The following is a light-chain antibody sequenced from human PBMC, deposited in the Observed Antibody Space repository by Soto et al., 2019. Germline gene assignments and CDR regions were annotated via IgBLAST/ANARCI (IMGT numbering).Light chain of an antibody. CDR2: GAS. J-gene: IGKJ1*01. V-gene: IGKV3-15*01. CDR3: QQYGSSGT. CDR1: QSVSSN. Sequence: EIVMTQSPVTLSVSPGERATLSCRASQSVSSNLAWYQQTPGQAPSLLIYGASTRATGIPARFSGSGSGTDFTLTISRLEPEDFAVYYCQQYGSSGTFGQGTKV.